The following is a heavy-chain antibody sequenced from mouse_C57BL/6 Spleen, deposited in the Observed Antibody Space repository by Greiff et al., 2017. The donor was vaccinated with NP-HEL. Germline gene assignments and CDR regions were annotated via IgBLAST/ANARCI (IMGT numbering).Heavy chain of an antibody. D-gene: IGHD1-1*01. J-gene: IGHJ4*01. Sequence: EVQLQQSGPELVKPGASVKMSCKASGYTFTDYNMHWVKQSHGKSLEWIGYINPNNGGTSYNQKFKGKATLTVNKSSSTAYMELRSLTSEDSAVYYCARELSNYYGSHYYAMDYWGQGTSVTVSS. CDR2: INPNNGGT. CDR1: GYTFTDYN. V-gene: IGHV1-22*01. CDR3: ARELSNYYGSHYYAMDY.